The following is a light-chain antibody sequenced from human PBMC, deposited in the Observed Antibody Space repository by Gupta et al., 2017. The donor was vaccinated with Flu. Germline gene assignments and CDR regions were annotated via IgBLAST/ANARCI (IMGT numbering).Light chain of an antibody. CDR2: NNN. J-gene: IGLJ2*01. CDR3: AAWDDSLNGPV. CDR1: SSNIGRKT. Sequence: RVTLSCSGSSSNIGRKTVSWYQQVPGTAPKLLIYNNNERPSGVPDRFSGSKSGTSASLAISGLQSEDEADYYCAAWDDSLNGPVFGGRAKLTVL. V-gene: IGLV1-44*01.